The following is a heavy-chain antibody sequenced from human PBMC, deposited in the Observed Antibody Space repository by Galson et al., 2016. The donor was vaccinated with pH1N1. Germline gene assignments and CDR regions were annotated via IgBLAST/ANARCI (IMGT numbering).Heavy chain of an antibody. Sequence: SVKVSCKASRDTFSSYVLNWVRQAPGHGLEWMGGIIPIFDTSNYAQKFQGRVTITADKSTSTAYMELNSLRSEDTAMYYCARNMHLYCSSASCRVYYFDSWGQGTLVTVSS. CDR1: RDTFSSYV. CDR2: IIPIFDTS. D-gene: IGHD2-2*01. V-gene: IGHV1-69*06. CDR3: ARNMHLYCSSASCRVYYFDS. J-gene: IGHJ4*02.